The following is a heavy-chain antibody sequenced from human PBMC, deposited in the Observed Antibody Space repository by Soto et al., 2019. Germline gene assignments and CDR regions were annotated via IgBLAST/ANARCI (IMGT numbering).Heavy chain of an antibody. CDR1: GGSISSSNYY. Sequence: QLQLQESGPGLVKPSETLSLTCTVSGGSISSSNYYWGWIRQPPGKGLEWIGSIYYSGSTYYNPSLKSRVTISVDTSKNQFSLKLSSVTAADTAVYYCARQPGYCSSTSLLCRNYWYFDLWGRGTLVTVSS. D-gene: IGHD2-2*01. CDR2: IYYSGST. V-gene: IGHV4-39*01. J-gene: IGHJ2*01. CDR3: ARQPGYCSSTSLLCRNYWYFDL.